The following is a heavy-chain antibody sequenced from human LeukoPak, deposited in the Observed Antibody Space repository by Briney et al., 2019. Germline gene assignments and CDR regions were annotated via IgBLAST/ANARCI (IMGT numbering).Heavy chain of an antibody. D-gene: IGHD2-15*01. V-gene: IGHV3-33*01. CDR3: ARDLRWSHYWYFDL. CDR1: GFTFSSYG. CDR2: IWYDGSNK. Sequence: PGRSLRLSCAASGFTFSSYGMHWVRQAPGKGLEWVAVIWYDGSNKYYADSAKGRFTISRDNSKNTLYLQMNSLRAEDTAVYYCARDLRWSHYWYFDLWGRGTLVTVSS. J-gene: IGHJ2*01.